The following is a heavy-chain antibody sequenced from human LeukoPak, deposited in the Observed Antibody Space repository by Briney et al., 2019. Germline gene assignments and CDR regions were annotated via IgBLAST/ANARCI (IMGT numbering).Heavy chain of an antibody. CDR2: INPSGGST. CDR1: GYTFTSYY. J-gene: IGHJ3*02. Sequence: GASVKVSCKASGYTFTSYYMHWVRQAPGQGLEWMGIINPSGGSTSYAQKFQGRVTMTRDTSTSTVYMELSSLRSEDTAVYYCARVKDYDFWSGYSGGDAFDIWGQGTMVTVSS. V-gene: IGHV1-46*01. CDR3: ARVKDYDFWSGYSGGDAFDI. D-gene: IGHD3-3*01.